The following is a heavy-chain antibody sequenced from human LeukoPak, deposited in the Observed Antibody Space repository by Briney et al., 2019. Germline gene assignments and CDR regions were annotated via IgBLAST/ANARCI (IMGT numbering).Heavy chain of an antibody. V-gene: IGHV1-2*02. CDR2: INPNRGGT. D-gene: IGHD2-2*01. Sequence: ASVKVSCKASGYTFTGYYMHWVRQAPGQGLEWMGWINPNRGGTNYAQKFQGRVTMTRDTSISTAYMELSRLRSDDTAIFYCARDKDYAPSNTFDIWGQGTMVTVSS. CDR3: ARDKDYAPSNTFDI. CDR1: GYTFTGYY. J-gene: IGHJ3*02.